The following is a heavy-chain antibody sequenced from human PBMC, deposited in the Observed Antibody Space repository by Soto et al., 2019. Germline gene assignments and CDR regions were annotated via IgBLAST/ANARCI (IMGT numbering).Heavy chain of an antibody. CDR3: ARGRGALTVISNWFDP. J-gene: IGHJ5*02. V-gene: IGHV3-9*01. CDR2: INWNSGST. D-gene: IGHD2-21*01. Sequence: LSLSWEASGLTFEDYAMHWIRQAPGKGLEWVAGINWNSGSTGYADSVKGRFTISRDNVNNSLHLEMSTLKAEDTAMYYCARGRGALTVISNWFDPWGQGTLVTVSS. CDR1: GLTFEDYA.